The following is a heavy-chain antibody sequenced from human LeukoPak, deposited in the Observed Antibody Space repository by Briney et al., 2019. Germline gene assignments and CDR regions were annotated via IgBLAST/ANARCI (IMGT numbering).Heavy chain of an antibody. CDR2: IIPIFGTA. CDR1: GGTFSSYA. D-gene: IGHD5-24*01. V-gene: IGHV1-69*06. J-gene: IGHJ6*03. CDR3: ASSVEMATIYYYYMDV. Sequence: ASVKVSCKASGGTFSSYAISWVRQAPGQGLEWMGGIIPIFGTANYAQKFQGRVTITADKSTSTAYMELSSLRSEDTAVYYCASSVEMATIYYYYMDVWGKGTTVTVSS.